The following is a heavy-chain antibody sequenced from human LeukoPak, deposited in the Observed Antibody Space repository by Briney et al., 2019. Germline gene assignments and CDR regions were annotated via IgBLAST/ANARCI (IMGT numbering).Heavy chain of an antibody. D-gene: IGHD1-14*01. CDR1: GGTFSSYA. Sequence: GASVKVSCKASGGTFSSYAISWVRQAPGQGLEWMGGIIPIFGTANYAQKFQGRVTITADESTSTAYMELSSLRSEDTAVYYCATGMVFSEYYYGMDVWGQGTTVTVSS. V-gene: IGHV1-69*13. CDR3: ATGMVFSEYYYGMDV. CDR2: IIPIFGTA. J-gene: IGHJ6*02.